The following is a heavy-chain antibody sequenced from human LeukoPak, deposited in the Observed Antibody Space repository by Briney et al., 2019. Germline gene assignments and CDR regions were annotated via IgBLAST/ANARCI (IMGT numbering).Heavy chain of an antibody. CDR2: INSDGSST. Sequence: GGSLRLSCAASGFTFSSHYMHWVRQAPGKGLVWVSRINSDGSSTNYADSVKGRFTISRDNAKNTLFLQMNSLRAEDTAVYYCARDLVVVVPAAMSYYYYYGMDVWGQGTTVTVSS. CDR3: ARDLVVVVPAAMSYYYYYGMDV. J-gene: IGHJ6*02. CDR1: GFTFSSHY. D-gene: IGHD2-2*01. V-gene: IGHV3-74*01.